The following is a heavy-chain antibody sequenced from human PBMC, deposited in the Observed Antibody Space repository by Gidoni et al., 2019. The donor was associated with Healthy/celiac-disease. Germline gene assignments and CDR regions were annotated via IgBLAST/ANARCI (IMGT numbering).Heavy chain of an antibody. D-gene: IGHD1-26*01. CDR3: AKIVGATRDYWYFDL. Sequence: EVQLLESGGGLVQPGGSLRLSCAASGFTFSRYAMRWVRQAPGKGLEGVSAISGSGGSTYYADSVKGRFTISRDNSKNTLYLQMNSLRAEDTAVYYCAKIVGATRDYWYFDLWGRGTLVTVSS. CDR1: GFTFSRYA. CDR2: ISGSGGST. V-gene: IGHV3-23*01. J-gene: IGHJ2*01.